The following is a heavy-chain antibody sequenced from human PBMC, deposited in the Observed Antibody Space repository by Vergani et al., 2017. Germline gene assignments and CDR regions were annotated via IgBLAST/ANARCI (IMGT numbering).Heavy chain of an antibody. CDR2: IIPIFGTA. V-gene: IGHV1-69*13. CDR3: ARAMVRGEDYGMDV. D-gene: IGHD3-10*01. J-gene: IGHJ6*02. Sequence: QVQLVQSGAAVKKPGSSVKVSCKASGGTFSSYAISWVRQAPGQGLEWMGRIIPIFGTATYAQKFQGRVTITADESTSTAYMELSSLRPEDTAVYYCARAMVRGEDYGMDVWGQGTTVTVSS. CDR1: GGTFSSYA.